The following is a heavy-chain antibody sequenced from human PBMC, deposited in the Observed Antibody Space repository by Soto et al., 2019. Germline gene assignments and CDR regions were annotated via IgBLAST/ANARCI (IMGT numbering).Heavy chain of an antibody. CDR1: GFTFSSYA. V-gene: IGHV3-23*01. D-gene: IGHD3-22*01. CDR2: ISGSGGST. J-gene: IGHJ4*02. Sequence: PGLFLRLSCAASGFTFSSYAMRWVRQAPGKGPEWVSAISGSGGSTYLADSVKGRFHISRDNSKNTLYLQMNSLRAEDTTVYYCEKDHPDYYESSLLRFHFYYWGQGTLVTVSS. CDR3: EKDHPDYYESSLLRFHFYY.